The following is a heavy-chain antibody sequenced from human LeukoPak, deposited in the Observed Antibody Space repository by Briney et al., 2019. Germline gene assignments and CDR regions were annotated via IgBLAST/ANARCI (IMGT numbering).Heavy chain of an antibody. CDR1: GGSISNYY. D-gene: IGHD3-22*01. J-gene: IGHJ2*01. CDR2: IYYTGST. Sequence: SETLSLTCNVSGGSISNYYWGWIRQPPGKGLEWIGYIYYTGSTNYNPSLQSRVAMSVDTSRRQFSLKLTSVTAADTAFYYCAGYKHSTGYDWYFDLWGRGALVTVSS. CDR3: AGYKHSTGYDWYFDL. V-gene: IGHV4-59*08.